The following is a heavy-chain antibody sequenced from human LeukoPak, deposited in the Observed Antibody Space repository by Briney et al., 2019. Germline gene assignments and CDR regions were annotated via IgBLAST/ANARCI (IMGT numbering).Heavy chain of an antibody. V-gene: IGHV4-59*01. Sequence: PSETLSLTCTVSGGSISSYYWSWIRQPPGKGLEWIGYVYYTGTTNCNPSLKSRVTISVDTSKNQFSLKVMSVTAADTAVYYCARGFSPMVRGWFDPWGQGTLVTVSS. D-gene: IGHD3-10*01. CDR1: GGSISSYY. CDR3: ARGFSPMVRGWFDP. J-gene: IGHJ5*02. CDR2: VYYTGTT.